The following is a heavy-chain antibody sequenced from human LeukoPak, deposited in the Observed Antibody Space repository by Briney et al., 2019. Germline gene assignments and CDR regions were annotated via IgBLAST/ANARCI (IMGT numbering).Heavy chain of an antibody. D-gene: IGHD5-18*01. V-gene: IGHV1-69*15. J-gene: IGHJ4*02. Sequence: SVKVSCKASGGILGKWSISWVRQAPGQGLEWVGTIIPEFDEAHYAQKLQGRVTISADDSATAAYMELSSLRSDDTAVYYCASGGVTVYSYGPDYWGQGTLVAVSS. CDR1: GGILGKWS. CDR3: ASGGVTVYSYGPDY. CDR2: IIPEFDEA.